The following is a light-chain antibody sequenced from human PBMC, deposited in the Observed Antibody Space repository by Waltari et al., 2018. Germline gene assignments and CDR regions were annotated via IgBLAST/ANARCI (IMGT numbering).Light chain of an antibody. V-gene: IGLV2-11*01. CDR2: DIN. CDR1: RSDVGANNF. CDR3: CSCVGRNIYWV. Sequence: QSALTQPRSVSGSPGQSVTISCTGTRSDVGANNFFSWYQHHPDKAPKLIIYDINKRPSGVPDRFSGSKSGNTASLTISGLQAEDEADYYCCSCVGRNIYWVFGGGTKLTVL. J-gene: IGLJ3*02.